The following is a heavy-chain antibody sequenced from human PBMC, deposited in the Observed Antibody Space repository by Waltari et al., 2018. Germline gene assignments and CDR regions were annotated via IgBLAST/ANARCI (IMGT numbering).Heavy chain of an antibody. J-gene: IGHJ6*02. V-gene: IGHV3-33*01. CDR1: GFIFGAEG. D-gene: IGHD6-19*01. Sequence: QEQLVESGGGVVQPGRSLRLSCSASGFIFGAEGMNVVRQAPGKGLEWVAVIWYDGSQKYYGDSVKGRFTISRDNSKNTLYLEMNSLRAEDTAVYYCARDLGSSGRYVEEYYHYGMDVWGQGTTVIVSS. CDR2: IWYDGSQK. CDR3: ARDLGSSGRYVEEYYHYGMDV.